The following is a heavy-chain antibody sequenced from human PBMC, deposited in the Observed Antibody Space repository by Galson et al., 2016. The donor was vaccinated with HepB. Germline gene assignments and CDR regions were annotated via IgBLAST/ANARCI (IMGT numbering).Heavy chain of an antibody. CDR3: ARDSYCTRTICYPYYFDF. CDR2: ISFDGSNQ. Sequence: SLRLSCAASGFTFSASGMHWVRQAPGKGPEWLAVISFDGSNQFYADSVKGRFTISRENSNNTLHLTMHSLRVEDTALYYCARDSYCTRTICYPYYFDFWGQGTLVTVSS. D-gene: IGHD2-2*01. CDR1: GFTFSASG. J-gene: IGHJ4*02. V-gene: IGHV3-30*03.